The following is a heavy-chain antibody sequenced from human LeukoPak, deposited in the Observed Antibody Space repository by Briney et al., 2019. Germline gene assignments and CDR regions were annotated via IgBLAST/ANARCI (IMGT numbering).Heavy chain of an antibody. V-gene: IGHV1-18*04. CDR1: GYTFTGYY. CDR3: ARDSVPLYYYDSSGYYPLFDP. D-gene: IGHD3-22*01. J-gene: IGHJ5*02. CDR2: ISAYNGNT. Sequence: GASVKVSCKASGYTFTGYYMNWVRQAPGQGLEWMGWISAYNGNTNYAQKLQGRVTMTTDTSTSTAYMELRSLRSDDTAVYYCARDSVPLYYYDSSGYYPLFDPWGQGTLVTVSS.